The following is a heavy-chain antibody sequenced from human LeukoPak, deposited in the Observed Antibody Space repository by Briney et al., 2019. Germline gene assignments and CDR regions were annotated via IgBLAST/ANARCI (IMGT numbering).Heavy chain of an antibody. CDR3: ARSGYSGYDQDY. V-gene: IGHV4-61*01. CDR2: IYYSGST. CDR1: GGSISSSSYY. Sequence: SETLSLTCTVSGGSISSSSYYWSWVRQPPGKGLEWIGYIYYSGSTNYNPSLKSRVTISVDTSKNQFSLKLSSVTAADTAVYYCARSGYSGYDQDYWGQGTLVTVSS. D-gene: IGHD5-12*01. J-gene: IGHJ4*02.